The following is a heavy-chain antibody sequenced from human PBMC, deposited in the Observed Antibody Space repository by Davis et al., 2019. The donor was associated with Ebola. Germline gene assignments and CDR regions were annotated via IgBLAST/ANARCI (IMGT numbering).Heavy chain of an antibody. V-gene: IGHV4-34*09. J-gene: IGHJ4*02. CDR2: INHRGST. Sequence: MPSETLSLTCAVYGGSFSGYYWSWIRQPPGKGLEWIGEINHRGSTYYNPSLKSRVTISVDTSKNQFSLKLSSVTAADTAVYYCARGRLRGLDYWGQGTLVTVSS. CDR1: GGSFSGYY. D-gene: IGHD4-17*01. CDR3: ARGRLRGLDY.